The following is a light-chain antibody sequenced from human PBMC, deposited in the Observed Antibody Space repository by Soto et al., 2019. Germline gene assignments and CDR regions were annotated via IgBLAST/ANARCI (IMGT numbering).Light chain of an antibody. V-gene: IGLV2-14*01. J-gene: IGLJ1*01. Sequence: QSALTQPPSASGSPGQSVTISCTGTSSDVGGYDYVSWYQHHPGKAPKLLIFEVSNRPSGVSTRFSGSKSGNTASLTISGLQVEDEADYYCTSYTTSSPYVFGTGTKVTVL. CDR2: EVS. CDR3: TSYTTSSPYV. CDR1: SSDVGGYDY.